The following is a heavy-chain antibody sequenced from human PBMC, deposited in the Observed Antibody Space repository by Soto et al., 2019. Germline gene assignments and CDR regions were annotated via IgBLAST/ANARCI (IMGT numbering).Heavy chain of an antibody. CDR1: GGSISSSRYY. CDR3: ARQALGNYFDY. Sequence: SETLSLTCTVSGGSISSSRYYLGWIRQPPGKGLEWIGSIYYSGSTYYNPSLKSRVTISVDTSKNQFSLKLSSVTAADTAVYYCARQALGNYFDYWGQGTLVTSPQ. J-gene: IGHJ4*02. V-gene: IGHV4-39*01. CDR2: IYYSGST.